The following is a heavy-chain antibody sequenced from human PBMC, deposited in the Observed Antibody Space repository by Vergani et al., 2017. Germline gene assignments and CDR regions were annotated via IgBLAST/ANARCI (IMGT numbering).Heavy chain of an antibody. V-gene: IGHV1-18*04. D-gene: IGHD4-11*01. Sequence: QVQLVQSGAEVKKPGASVKVSCKASGYTFTSYGISWVRQAPGQGLEWMGWISTYNGNTNYAQKLQGRVTMTTDTSTSTAYMELRSLRSDDTAVYYCARVANSNYVGEHWFDPWGQGTLVTVSS. J-gene: IGHJ5*02. CDR3: ARVANSNYVGEHWFDP. CDR2: ISTYNGNT. CDR1: GYTFTSYG.